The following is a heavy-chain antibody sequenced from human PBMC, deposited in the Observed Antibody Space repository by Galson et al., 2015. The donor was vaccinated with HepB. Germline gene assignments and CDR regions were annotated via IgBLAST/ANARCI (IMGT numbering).Heavy chain of an antibody. CDR3: ARFEEGTYMITFGGVIEWGPPLKDAFDI. Sequence: SLRLSCAASGFTFSSYWMSWVRQAPGKGLEWVANVKQDGSEKYYVDSVKGRFTISRDNAKNSLYLQMNSLRAEDTAVYYCARFEEGTYMITFGGVIEWGPPLKDAFDIWGQGTMVTVSS. D-gene: IGHD3-16*02. CDR2: VKQDGSEK. J-gene: IGHJ3*02. CDR1: GFTFSSYW. V-gene: IGHV3-7*01.